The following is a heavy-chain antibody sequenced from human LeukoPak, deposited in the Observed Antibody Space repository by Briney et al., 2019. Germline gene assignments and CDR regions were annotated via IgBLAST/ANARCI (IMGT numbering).Heavy chain of an antibody. D-gene: IGHD3-3*01. CDR1: GGTFSSYA. CDR2: IIPIFGTA. J-gene: IGHJ6*02. V-gene: IGHV1-69*13. CDR3: VRVAYDFWSGYYPYYYGMDV. Sequence: GASVKVSRKASGGTFSSYAISWVRQAPGQGLEWMGGIIPIFGTANYAQKFQGRVTITADESTSTAYMELSSLRSEDTAVYYCVRVAYDFWSGYYPYYYGMDVWGQGTTVTVSS.